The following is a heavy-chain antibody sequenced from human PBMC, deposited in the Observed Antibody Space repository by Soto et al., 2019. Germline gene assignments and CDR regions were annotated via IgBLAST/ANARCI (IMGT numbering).Heavy chain of an antibody. Sequence: EVQLVQSGGGLGQPGGSLRLSCAASGFTFDDYAMHWVRQGPGKGLEWVSSISWSSGTIKYADSVKGRFTISRDNARNSLYLQMNSLRAEDTAFYYCAKVSRVHSGFNLWGQGTLVTVSS. CDR2: ISWSSGTI. CDR1: GFTFDDYA. D-gene: IGHD1-1*01. CDR3: AKVSRVHSGFNL. J-gene: IGHJ5*02. V-gene: IGHV3-9*01.